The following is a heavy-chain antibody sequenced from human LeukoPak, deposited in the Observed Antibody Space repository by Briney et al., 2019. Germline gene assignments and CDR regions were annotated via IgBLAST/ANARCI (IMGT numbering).Heavy chain of an antibody. V-gene: IGHV4-59*08. D-gene: IGHD2-2*01. J-gene: IGHJ4*02. CDR1: GGSISSFY. Sequence: SETLSLTCTVSGGSISSFYWSWIRQPPGKGLEWIGYVYSSGSTNYNPSLKSRLTVSVDTPKNQFSLQLSSVTAADTAVYYCARHGDYYCRSTTCFDYWGQGTLVTVSS. CDR3: ARHGDYYCRSTTCFDY. CDR2: VYSSGST.